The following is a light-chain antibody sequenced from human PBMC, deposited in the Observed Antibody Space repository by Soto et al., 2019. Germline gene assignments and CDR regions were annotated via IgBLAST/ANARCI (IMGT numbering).Light chain of an antibody. CDR3: QQYGSSPPTWT. J-gene: IGKJ1*01. CDR1: QSVSSSY. Sequence: EIVLTQSPGTLSLSPGERATLSCRASQSVSSSYLAWYQQKPGQAPRLLIYGASSRATGIPDRFSGSGSGTDFTLTISRLEPEDFAVYYCQQYGSSPPTWTFAQGTKVELQ. V-gene: IGKV3-20*01. CDR2: GAS.